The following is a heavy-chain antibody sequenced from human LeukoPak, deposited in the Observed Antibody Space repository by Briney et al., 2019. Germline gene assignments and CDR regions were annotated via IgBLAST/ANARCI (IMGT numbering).Heavy chain of an antibody. D-gene: IGHD1-26*01. V-gene: IGHV3-49*04. CDR2: IRSKAYGGTT. CDR3: TRGGSYYGDHY. CDR1: GFTFGDYA. Sequence: GGSLRLSCTASGFTFGDYAMSWVRQAPGKGLEWVGFIRSKAYGGTTEYAASVKGRFTISRDDSKSIAYLQMNSLKTEDTAVYYCTRGGSYYGDHYWGQGTLVTVSS. J-gene: IGHJ4*02.